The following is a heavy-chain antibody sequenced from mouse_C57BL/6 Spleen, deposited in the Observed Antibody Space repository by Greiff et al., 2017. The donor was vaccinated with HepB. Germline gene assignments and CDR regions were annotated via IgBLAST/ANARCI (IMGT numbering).Heavy chain of an antibody. CDR1: GYTFTSYW. Sequence: QVQLKQPGAELVRPGTSVKLSCKASGYTFTSYWMHWVKQRPGQGLEWIGVIDPSDSYTNYNQKFKGKATLTVDTSSSTAYMQLSSLTSEDSAVYYCARPYYGSSYFDYWGQGTTLTVSS. D-gene: IGHD1-1*01. V-gene: IGHV1-59*01. J-gene: IGHJ2*01. CDR2: IDPSDSYT. CDR3: ARPYYGSSYFDY.